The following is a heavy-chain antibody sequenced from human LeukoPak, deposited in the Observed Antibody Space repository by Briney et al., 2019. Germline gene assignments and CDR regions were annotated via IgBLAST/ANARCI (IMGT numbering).Heavy chain of an antibody. D-gene: IGHD1-14*01. V-gene: IGHV1-2*02. CDR3: ARGPEGIRYNWFDP. CDR1: GYTFTGYY. Sequence: ASVKVSCKASGYTFTGYYMHWVRQAPGQGLEWMGWINPNSGGTNYAQKFQGRVTMTRDTSISTAYMELSRLRSDDTAVYYCARGPEGIRYNWFDPWGQETLVTVSS. J-gene: IGHJ5*02. CDR2: INPNSGGT.